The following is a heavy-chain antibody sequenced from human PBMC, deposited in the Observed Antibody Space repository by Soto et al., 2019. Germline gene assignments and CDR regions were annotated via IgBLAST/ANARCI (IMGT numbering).Heavy chain of an antibody. CDR3: ARHQATNYGDYRVDY. J-gene: IGHJ4*02. V-gene: IGHV4-39*01. CDR1: GGSISSSSYY. Sequence: QLQLQESGPGLVKPSETLSLTCTVSGGSISSSSYYWGWIRQPPGKGLEWIGSIYYSGSTYYNPSLKSRFTISVETSKTQFSRKLSSVTAADTAVYYCARHQATNYGDYRVDYWAREPWSPSPQ. CDR2: IYYSGST. D-gene: IGHD4-17*01.